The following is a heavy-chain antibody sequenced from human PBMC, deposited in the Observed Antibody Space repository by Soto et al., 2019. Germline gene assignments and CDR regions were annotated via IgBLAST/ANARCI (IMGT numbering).Heavy chain of an antibody. J-gene: IGHJ5*02. CDR3: ARCFSGGDPDWHAP. V-gene: IGHV1-18*01. D-gene: IGHD2-21*02. CDR2: ISAYNGNT. CDR1: GYTFTSYG. Sequence: GASVKVSCKASGYTFTSYGISWVRQAPGQGLEWMGWISAYNGNTNYSQKLQGRVTMTTDTSASTAYMELSSLRSDDTAVYYCARCFSGGDPDWHAPWGQGTLVTGSS.